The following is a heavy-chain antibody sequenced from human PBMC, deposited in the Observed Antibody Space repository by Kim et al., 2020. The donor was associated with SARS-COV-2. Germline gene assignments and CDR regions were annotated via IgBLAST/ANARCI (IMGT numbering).Heavy chain of an antibody. CDR1: GFTVSSNY. D-gene: IGHD5-18*01. J-gene: IGHJ4*02. CDR3: ARKGGYSYGLFDY. Sequence: GGSLRLSCAASGFTVSSNYMSWVRQAPGKGLEWVSVIYSGGSTYYADSVKGRFTISRDNSKNTLYLQMNSLRAEDTAVYYCARKGGYSYGLFDYWGQGTLVTVSS. CDR2: IYSGGST. V-gene: IGHV3-66*01.